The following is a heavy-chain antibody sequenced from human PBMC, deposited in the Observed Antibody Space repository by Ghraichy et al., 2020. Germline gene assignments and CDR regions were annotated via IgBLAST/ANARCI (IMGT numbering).Heavy chain of an antibody. Sequence: GSLRLSCAASGFTFSSYAMSWVRQAPGKGLEWVSAISGSGGSTYYADSVKGRFTISRDNSKNTLYLQMNSLRAEDTAVYYCAKVGKDWDYYDSSGYYYWGQGTLVTVSS. J-gene: IGHJ4*02. CDR2: ISGSGGST. V-gene: IGHV3-23*01. CDR1: GFTFSSYA. CDR3: AKVGKDWDYYDSSGYYY. D-gene: IGHD3-22*01.